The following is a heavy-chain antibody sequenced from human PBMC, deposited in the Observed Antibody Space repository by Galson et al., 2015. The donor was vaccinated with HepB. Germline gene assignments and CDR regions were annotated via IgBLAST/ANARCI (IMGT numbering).Heavy chain of an antibody. J-gene: IGHJ4*02. Sequence: SVKVSCKASGSTFTSYGISWVRQAPGQGLEWMGWISAYNGNTNYAQKLQGRVTMTTDTSTSTAYMELRSLRSDDTAVYYCARGHLYDSSGSSFDYWGQGTLVTVSS. CDR2: ISAYNGNT. V-gene: IGHV1-18*01. CDR3: ARGHLYDSSGSSFDY. CDR1: GSTFTSYG. D-gene: IGHD3-22*01.